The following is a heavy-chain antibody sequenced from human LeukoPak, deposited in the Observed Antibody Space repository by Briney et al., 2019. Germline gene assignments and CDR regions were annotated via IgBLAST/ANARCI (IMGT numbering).Heavy chain of an antibody. CDR3: AKDSAKKYDDY. CDR1: GGSISSSSYY. Sequence: SETLSLTCAVSGGSISSSSYYWGWIRQPPGKGLEWIGSIYYSGSTYYNPSLKSRVTISVDTSKNQFSLKLSSVTAADTAVYYCAKDSAKKYDDYWGQGTLVTVSS. J-gene: IGHJ4*02. V-gene: IGHV4-39*02. D-gene: IGHD2/OR15-2a*01. CDR2: IYYSGST.